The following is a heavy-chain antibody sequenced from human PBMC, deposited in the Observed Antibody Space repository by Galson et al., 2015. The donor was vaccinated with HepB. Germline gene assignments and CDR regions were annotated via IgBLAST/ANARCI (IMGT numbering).Heavy chain of an antibody. Sequence: SLRLSCAASGFTFSIYEMNWVRQAPGRGLEWVSSITSSNNTIYYADSVKGRFTISRDNAKNSLYLQMNSLRVEDTAVYYCAKARYSSGWYYWGQGTLVTVSS. CDR3: AKARYSSGWYY. CDR2: ITSSNNTI. J-gene: IGHJ4*02. D-gene: IGHD6-19*01. V-gene: IGHV3-48*03. CDR1: GFTFSIYE.